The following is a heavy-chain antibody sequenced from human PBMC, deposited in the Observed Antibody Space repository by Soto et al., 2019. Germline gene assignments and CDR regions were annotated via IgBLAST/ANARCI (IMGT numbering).Heavy chain of an antibody. J-gene: IGHJ3*02. V-gene: IGHV1-69*01. CDR1: GGTFSSYA. D-gene: IGHD2-15*01. CDR2: IIPIFGTA. CDR3: ARGMKVVGAAQSDAVDI. Sequence: QVQLVQSGAEVKKPGSSVKVSCKASGGTFSSYAISWVRQAPGQGLAWMGGIIPIFGTANYAQKFQGRVTITAEESTSTAYMELSSLRSEDTAVYYCARGMKVVGAAQSDAVDIWGQGTMVTVSS.